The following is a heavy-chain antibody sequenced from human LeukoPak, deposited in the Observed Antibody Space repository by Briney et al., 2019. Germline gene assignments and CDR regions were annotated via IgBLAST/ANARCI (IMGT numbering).Heavy chain of an antibody. J-gene: IGHJ4*02. CDR1: GGSFSGYY. Sequence: SETLSLTCAVYGGSFSGYYWSWIRQPPGKGLEWIGEINHSGSTNYNPSLKSRVTISVDTSKNQFSLKLSSVTAADTAVYYCVRGYCSGPTCYHFDYWGQGTLVTVSS. CDR3: VRGYCSGPTCYHFDY. D-gene: IGHD2-15*01. V-gene: IGHV4-34*01. CDR2: INHSGST.